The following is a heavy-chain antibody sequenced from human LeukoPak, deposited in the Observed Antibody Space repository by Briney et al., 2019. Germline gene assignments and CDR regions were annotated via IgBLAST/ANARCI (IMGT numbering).Heavy chain of an antibody. V-gene: IGHV3-30*02. D-gene: IGHD1-26*01. CDR1: GIIFSDYG. CDR2: IRFDGTTK. CDR3: ARGAKWAYYFDY. Sequence: GGSLRLSCAASGIIFSDYGMHWGRQAPGKGPEWVAFIRFDGTTKYYANSVKGRFTISRDNAKDTLYLHLNSLTAEDTAVYYCARGAKWAYYFDYWGQGTLVTVSS. J-gene: IGHJ4*02.